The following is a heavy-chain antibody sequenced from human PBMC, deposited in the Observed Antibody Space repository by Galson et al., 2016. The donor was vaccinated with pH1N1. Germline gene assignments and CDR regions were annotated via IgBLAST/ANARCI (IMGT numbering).Heavy chain of an antibody. D-gene: IGHD1-26*01. J-gene: IGHJ4*02. CDR2: IYLGDSDT. CDR3: ATPRGSSSLAFDY. CDR1: GYSFSNSW. V-gene: IGHV5-51*01. Sequence: QSGAEVKKPGESLKISCKGSGYSFSNSWIVWVRQMPGKGLEWMGIIYLGDSDTTNSPSFQGQVTISADKSISTAYLQWSSLKASDIAIYYCATPRGSSSLAFDYWGQGTLVTVSS.